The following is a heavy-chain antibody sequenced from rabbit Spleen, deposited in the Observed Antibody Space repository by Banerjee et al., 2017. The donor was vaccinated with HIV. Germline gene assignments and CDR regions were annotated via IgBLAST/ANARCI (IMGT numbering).Heavy chain of an antibody. CDR2: IYTSSGGT. CDR1: GVSFSVSSY. J-gene: IGHJ4*01. Sequence: QSLEESGGDLVKPGASLTLTCIASGVSFSVSSYMCWVRQAPGKRLEWIGYIYTSSGGTNYASWAKGRFTISKTSSTTVTLQLNSLTAADTTSYFCARGDDVAGDYIDGVFNLWGQGTLVTVS. V-gene: IGHV1S40*01. CDR3: ARGDDVAGDYIDGVFNL. D-gene: IGHD2-1*01.